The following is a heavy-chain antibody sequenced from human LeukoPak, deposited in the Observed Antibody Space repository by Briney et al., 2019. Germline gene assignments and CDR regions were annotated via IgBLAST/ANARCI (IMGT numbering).Heavy chain of an antibody. D-gene: IGHD4-17*01. CDR2: IYSGGST. Sequence: PGGSLRLSCAASGFTFSSYGMHWVRQAPGKGLEWVSVIYSGGSTYYADSVKGRFTISRDNSKNTLYLQMNSLRAEDTAVYYCARDKLYGDYNFDYWGQGTLVTVSS. J-gene: IGHJ4*02. CDR1: GFTFSSYG. CDR3: ARDKLYGDYNFDY. V-gene: IGHV3-NL1*01.